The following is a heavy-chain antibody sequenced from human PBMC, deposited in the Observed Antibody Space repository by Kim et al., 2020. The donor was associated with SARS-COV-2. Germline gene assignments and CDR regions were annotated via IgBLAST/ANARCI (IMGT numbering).Heavy chain of an antibody. CDR3: ARGAQDQHYYYYGMDV. J-gene: IGHJ6*02. V-gene: IGHV5-51*01. Sequence: GESLKISCKGSGYSFTSYWIGWVRQMPGKGLEWMGIIYPGDSDTRYSPSFQGQVTISADKSISTAYLQWSSLKASDTAMYYCARGAQDQHYYYYGMDVWGQGTTVTVSS. CDR1: GYSFTSYW. D-gene: IGHD2-2*01. CDR2: IYPGDSDT.